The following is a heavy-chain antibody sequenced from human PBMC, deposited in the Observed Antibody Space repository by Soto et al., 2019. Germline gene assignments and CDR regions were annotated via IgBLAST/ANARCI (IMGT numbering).Heavy chain of an antibody. J-gene: IGHJ4*02. CDR3: ARVLYDFWSGYLSPCDY. CDR2: ISSSSSYT. V-gene: IGHV3-11*06. D-gene: IGHD3-3*01. CDR1: GFTFSDYY. Sequence: GGSLRLSCAASGFTFSDYYMSWIRQAPGKGLEWASYISSSSSYTNYADSVKGRFTISRDNAKNSLYLQMNSLRAEDTAVYYCARVLYDFWSGYLSPCDYWGQGTLVTVSS.